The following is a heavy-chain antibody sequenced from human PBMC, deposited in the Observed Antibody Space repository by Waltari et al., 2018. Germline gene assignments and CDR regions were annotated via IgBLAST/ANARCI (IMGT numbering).Heavy chain of an antibody. Sequence: QLPGKGLEWIGYIYYSGSTNYNPSLESRVTISMDTSKKQFSLRVSSVTAADTAVYYCARDRFGGRRDFDYWGQGTLVTVSS. D-gene: IGHD2-15*01. V-gene: IGHV4-59*01. CDR3: ARDRFGGRRDFDY. CDR2: IYYSGST. J-gene: IGHJ4*02.